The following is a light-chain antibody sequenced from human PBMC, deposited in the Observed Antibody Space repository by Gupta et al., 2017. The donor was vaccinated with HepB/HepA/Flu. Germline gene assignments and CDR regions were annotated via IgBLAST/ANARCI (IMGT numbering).Light chain of an antibody. V-gene: IGKV3-15*01. CDR1: QSVSNN. Sequence: EIVMTQSPATLSVSPGERATLSCRPSQSVSNNLAWYQQKPGQAPRLLIYGASTRATGIPARFSGSGSGTDFTLTISSLQSEDFAVYYCQQYSNWPVWTFGQGTKVEIK. CDR3: QQYSNWPVWT. J-gene: IGKJ1*01. CDR2: GAS.